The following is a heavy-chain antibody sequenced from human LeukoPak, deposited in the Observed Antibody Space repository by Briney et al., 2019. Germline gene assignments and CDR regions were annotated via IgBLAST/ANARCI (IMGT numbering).Heavy chain of an antibody. V-gene: IGHV1-2*02. CDR2: INANNGST. D-gene: IGHD3-3*01. CDR3: ARVSGTGPYWLDP. J-gene: IGHJ5*02. CDR1: GYTFTGYY. Sequence: ASVTVSCQASGYTFTGYYIHWVRQAPGQGLEWMGWINANNGSTNYAQKVQGRVTMTRDTSTSTAYMELSSLRSDDTAVYYCARVSGTGPYWLDPWGQGTLVTVSS.